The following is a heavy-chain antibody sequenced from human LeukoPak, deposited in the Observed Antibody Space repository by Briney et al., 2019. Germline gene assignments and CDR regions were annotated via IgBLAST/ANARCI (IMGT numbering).Heavy chain of an antibody. D-gene: IGHD2-2*01. J-gene: IGHJ5*02. CDR3: ARESAPYQVLSGWIDP. Sequence: GGSLRLSCAASGFTFSSYSMNWVRQAPGKGLEWVSSISSSSSYIYYADSLKGRFTISRDNTKNSLYLQMNSLRAEDTAVYYCARESAPYQVLSGWIDPWGQGTLVTVSS. V-gene: IGHV3-21*01. CDR2: ISSSSSYI. CDR1: GFTFSSYS.